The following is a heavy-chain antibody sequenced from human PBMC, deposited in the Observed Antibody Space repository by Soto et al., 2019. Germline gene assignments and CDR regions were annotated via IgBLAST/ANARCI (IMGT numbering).Heavy chain of an antibody. CDR2: ISYDNITI. CDR3: ARDAESSSLSGWDY. V-gene: IGHV3-48*02. J-gene: IGHJ4*02. Sequence: AGGSLRLSCAASGFTFNTYSMNWVRQAPGKGLEWVSYISYDNITIYYADSVKGRFTISRDNAKNSLYLQMNSLRDEDTAVYYCARDAESSSLSGWDYWGQGTLVTVSS. CDR1: GFTFNTYS. D-gene: IGHD3-10*01.